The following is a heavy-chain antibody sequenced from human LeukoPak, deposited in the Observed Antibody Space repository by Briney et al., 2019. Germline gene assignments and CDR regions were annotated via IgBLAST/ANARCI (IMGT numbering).Heavy chain of an antibody. CDR2: IIYSGCAK. D-gene: IGHD3-22*01. CDR1: GFTFSRSA. J-gene: IGHJ4*02. V-gene: IGHV3-23*01. Sequence: PGGSLRLSCAASGFTFSRSAMTWVRQGPGTGLEFVASIIYSGCAKYYADSVKGRFTISRDNSKNTLYLQMNSLRAEDTALYYCAKGGLYYDGSEHVYYFDSWGQGTLVTVSS. CDR3: AKGGLYYDGSEHVYYFDS.